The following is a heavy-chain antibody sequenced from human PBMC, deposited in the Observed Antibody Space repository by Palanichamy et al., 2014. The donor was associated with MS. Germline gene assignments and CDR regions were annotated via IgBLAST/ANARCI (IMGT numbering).Heavy chain of an antibody. D-gene: IGHD2-21*01. CDR1: GFTFSSYE. J-gene: IGHJ3*02. CDR3: ARDESGGGWSDAFDI. CDR2: ISSGGSII. Sequence: QLVESGGGLVQPGGSLRLSCAASGFTFSSYEMNWVRQAPGKGLEWVSYISSGGSIIYYADSVKGRFTIFRDNAENSLYLQMDSLRAEDTAVYYCARDESGGGWSDAFDIWGQGTMVTVSS. V-gene: IGHV3-48*03.